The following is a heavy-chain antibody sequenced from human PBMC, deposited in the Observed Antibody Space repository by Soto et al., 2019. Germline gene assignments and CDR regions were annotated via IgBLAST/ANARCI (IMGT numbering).Heavy chain of an antibody. Sequence: SETLSLTCTVSGGSISSYYWSWIRQPPGKGLEWIGYIYYSGSTNYNPSLKSRVTISVDTSKNQFSLKLSSVTAADTAVYYCARGLIGGWYPPTDFDYWGQGTLVTVSS. D-gene: IGHD6-19*01. V-gene: IGHV4-59*01. CDR3: ARGLIGGWYPPTDFDY. J-gene: IGHJ4*02. CDR2: IYYSGST. CDR1: GGSISSYY.